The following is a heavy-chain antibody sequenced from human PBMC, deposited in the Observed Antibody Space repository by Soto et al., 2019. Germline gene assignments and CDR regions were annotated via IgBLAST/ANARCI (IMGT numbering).Heavy chain of an antibody. CDR2: IIPDFGTT. CDR3: ARNHSATPVAVADHDYYFGL. V-gene: IGHV1-69*13. Sequence: ASVKVSCKASGGIFSSYTVSWLRQTPGQGLEWMGGIIPDFGTTNYAQRFQGRVSITADESPNTAFMELTTLTAEDTAVDYCARNHSATPVAVADHDYYFGLWGRGTLVTVSS. CDR1: GGIFSSYT. J-gene: IGHJ4*02. D-gene: IGHD6-19*01.